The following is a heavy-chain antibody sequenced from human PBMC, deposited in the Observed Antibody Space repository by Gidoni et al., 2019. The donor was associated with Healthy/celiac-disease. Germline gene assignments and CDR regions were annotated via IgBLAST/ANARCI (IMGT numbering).Heavy chain of an antibody. J-gene: IGHJ5*02. CDR3: ARYCSRTSCYPYNWFDP. CDR2: SYHRGST. CDR1: GYSISSGYY. Sequence: QFHLQESGPGLVKPSETLSLTCTVSGYSISSGYYWGWLRQPPEKGLEWIGSSYHRGSTYHNPSLKSRVTISVDTSKNQFSLKLSSVTAADTAGYYCARYCSRTSCYPYNWFDPWGQGTLVTVSS. V-gene: IGHV4-38-2*02. D-gene: IGHD2-2*01.